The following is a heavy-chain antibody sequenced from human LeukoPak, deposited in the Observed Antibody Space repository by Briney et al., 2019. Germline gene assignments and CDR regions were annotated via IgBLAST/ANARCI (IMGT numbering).Heavy chain of an antibody. J-gene: IGHJ4*02. CDR2: IYYSGST. V-gene: IGHV4-59*08. CDR1: GGSISSYY. CDR3: AGERIFRMGFDY. D-gene: IGHD3-3*01. Sequence: SETLSLTCTVSGGSISSYYWSWIRQPPGKGLEWIGYIYYSGSTNYNPSLKSRVTISVDTSKNQFSLKLSSVTAADTAVYYCAGERIFRMGFDYWGQGTLVNVSS.